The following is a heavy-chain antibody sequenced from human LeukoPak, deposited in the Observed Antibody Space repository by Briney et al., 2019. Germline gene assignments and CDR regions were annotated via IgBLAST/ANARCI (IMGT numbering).Heavy chain of an antibody. CDR3: ARGEENVLVWFGETKISNYFDY. J-gene: IGHJ4*02. V-gene: IGHV4-30-2*01. CDR1: GGSISSGGYY. Sequence: SQTLSLTCTVSGGSISSGGYYWSWIRQPPGKGLEWIGYIYHSGSTYYNPSLKSRVTISVDRSKNQFSLKLSSVTAADTAVYYCARGEENVLVWFGETKISNYFDYWGQGTLVTDSS. D-gene: IGHD3-10*01. CDR2: IYHSGST.